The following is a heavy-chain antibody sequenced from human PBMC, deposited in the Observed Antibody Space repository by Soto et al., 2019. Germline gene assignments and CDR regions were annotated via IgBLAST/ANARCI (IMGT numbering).Heavy chain of an antibody. CDR3: ARTHIVVVTDTLSDWYFDL. CDR1: GGSISSGGYY. D-gene: IGHD2-21*02. J-gene: IGHJ2*01. V-gene: IGHV4-31*03. Sequence: QVQLQESGPGLVKPSQTLSLTCTVSGGSISSGGYYWSWIRQHPGKGLEWIGYIYYSGSTYYNPSLKSRVTISVDTSKNQFSLKLSSVTAADTAVYYCARTHIVVVTDTLSDWYFDLWGRGTLVTVSS. CDR2: IYYSGST.